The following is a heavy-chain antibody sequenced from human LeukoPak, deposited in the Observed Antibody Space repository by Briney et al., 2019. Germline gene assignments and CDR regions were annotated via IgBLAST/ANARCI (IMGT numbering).Heavy chain of an antibody. CDR2: IYYSGST. Sequence: SETLSLTCTVSGGSISSYYWSWIRQPPGKGLEWIGYIYYSGSTNYNPSLKSRVTISVDTSKNQFSLKLSSVTAADTAVYYCARELVVINTRYFDYWGQGTLVTVSS. J-gene: IGHJ4*02. CDR1: GGSISSYY. D-gene: IGHD3-22*01. CDR3: ARELVVINTRYFDY. V-gene: IGHV4-59*01.